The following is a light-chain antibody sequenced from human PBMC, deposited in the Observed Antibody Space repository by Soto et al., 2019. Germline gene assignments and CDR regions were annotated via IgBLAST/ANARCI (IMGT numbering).Light chain of an antibody. CDR1: QSVSST. V-gene: IGKV3-15*01. CDR2: GAS. J-gene: IGKJ1*01. Sequence: EIVLTQSPATLSLSPGERATLSCRASQSVSSTVAWYQQKPGQPPRLLIYGASTRATGIPASFSGSGSGTEFTLTISSLQSEDFAVYYCQQYNDWPTTFGQGTKVDIK. CDR3: QQYNDWPTT.